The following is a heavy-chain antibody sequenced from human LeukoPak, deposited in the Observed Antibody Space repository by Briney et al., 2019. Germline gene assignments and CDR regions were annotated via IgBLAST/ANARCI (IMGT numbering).Heavy chain of an antibody. Sequence: ASVKVSCKAPGYTFTSYGISWVRQAPGQGLEWMGWISAYNGNTNYAQKLQGRVTMTTDTSTSTAYMELRSLRSDDTAVYYCARSQPPYYYYGMDVWGQGTTVTVSS. J-gene: IGHJ6*02. CDR1: GYTFTSYG. CDR2: ISAYNGNT. V-gene: IGHV1-18*01. D-gene: IGHD2-2*01. CDR3: ARSQPPYYYYGMDV.